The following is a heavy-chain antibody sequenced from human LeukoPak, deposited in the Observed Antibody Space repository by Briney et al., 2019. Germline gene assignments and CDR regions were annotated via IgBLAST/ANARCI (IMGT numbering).Heavy chain of an antibody. CDR2: LTGSGGST. J-gene: IGHJ3*02. CDR1: GFTFSSYA. V-gene: IGHV3-23*01. Sequence: GGSLRLSCAASGFTFSSYAMSWVRQAPGKGLEWVSALTGSGGSTVYAGSVKGRFTISRDNSKNTLYLQMNSLRAEDTAVYFCAKVGRMAATWDAIDMWGQGTMVTVSS. D-gene: IGHD3-10*01. CDR3: AKVGRMAATWDAIDM.